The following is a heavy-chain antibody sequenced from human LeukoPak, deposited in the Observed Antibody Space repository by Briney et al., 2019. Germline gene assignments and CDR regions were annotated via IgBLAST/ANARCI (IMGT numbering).Heavy chain of an antibody. CDR3: ARSGRGTYYYFDL. CDR2: ISAYNGNT. CDR1: GYTFISNG. Sequence: VASVKVSCKASGYTFISNGISWVRQAPGQGLEWMGWISAYNGNTNYAQKFLGRVSMTADTATSTAYMELRSLTSDDTAMYYCARSGRGTYYYFDLWGQGTLVTVSS. V-gene: IGHV1-18*01. J-gene: IGHJ4*02. D-gene: IGHD5-12*01.